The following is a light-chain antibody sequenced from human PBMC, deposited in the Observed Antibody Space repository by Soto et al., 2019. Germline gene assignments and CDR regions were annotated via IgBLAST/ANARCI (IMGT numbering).Light chain of an antibody. V-gene: IGLV2-18*01. CDR3: SLYVSGSAYV. CDR1: SSDGGSYNR. Sequence: QSALTQPPSVCGPPGQSVTISCTGTSSDGGSYNRLSWYQQPPGTAPKLIMYEVNTRPSAVPDRFSGSKSGSTASLTISGLQAEDVADYYCSLYVSGSAYVFGTGTKVTVL. CDR2: EVN. J-gene: IGLJ1*01.